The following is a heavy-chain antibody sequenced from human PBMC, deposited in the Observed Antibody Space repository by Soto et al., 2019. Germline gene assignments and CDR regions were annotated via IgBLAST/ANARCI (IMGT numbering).Heavy chain of an antibody. CDR2: TYWDDDN. Sequence: QITLKESGPTLVKPTQTLTLTCTFSGFSISTSGVGVGWIRHPPGKALEWLSFTYWDDDNRYNPSLNSRLTVAKDPSNNLVVLLMTSMDPVDTATYYCAHRRGGYNWDEGYFEYWGQGILVTVSS. CDR3: AHRRGGYNWDEGYFEY. V-gene: IGHV2-5*02. CDR1: GFSISTSGVG. J-gene: IGHJ4*02. D-gene: IGHD1-20*01.